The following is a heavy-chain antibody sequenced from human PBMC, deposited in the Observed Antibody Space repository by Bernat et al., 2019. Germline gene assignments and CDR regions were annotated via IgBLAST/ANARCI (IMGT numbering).Heavy chain of an antibody. CDR2: IANDGSKK. V-gene: IGHV3-30*19. D-gene: IGHD3-22*01. CDR3: ARDGYQSSGTYFDY. CDR1: GFTFSTYG. J-gene: IGHJ4*02. Sequence: QVQLVESGGGVVQPGRSLRLSCAASGFTFSTYGMHWVRQAPGKGLEWVAVIANDGSKKYCADSVEGRFTISRDNSRNSLYLQMNSLTIEDTAVYYCARDGYQSSGTYFDYWGLGTLLTVSS.